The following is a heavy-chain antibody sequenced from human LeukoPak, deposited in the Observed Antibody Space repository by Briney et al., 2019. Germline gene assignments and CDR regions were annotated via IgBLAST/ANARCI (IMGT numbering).Heavy chain of an antibody. Sequence: PGGSLRLSCAASGFTFSSYAMHWVRQAPGKGLVWVSRINSDGSSTSYADSVKGRFTISRDNAKNTLYLQMNSLRAEDTAVYYCARDWAMVRGVIDVWGQGTTVTVS. V-gene: IGHV3-74*01. D-gene: IGHD3-10*01. CDR3: ARDWAMVRGVIDV. J-gene: IGHJ6*02. CDR1: GFTFSSYA. CDR2: INSDGSST.